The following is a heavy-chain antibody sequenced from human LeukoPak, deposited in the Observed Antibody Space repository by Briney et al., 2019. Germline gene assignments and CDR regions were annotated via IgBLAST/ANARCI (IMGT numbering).Heavy chain of an antibody. V-gene: IGHV6-1*01. Sequence: SQTLSLTCAISGDSVSSNSAAWNWIRQSPSRGLEWLGRTYYRSKWSNDYAISVRSRITINPDTSKNQFSLQLNSVTPADAAVYYCVRSRGGDFDHWGQGTLVTVSS. CDR2: TYYRSKWSN. CDR3: VRSRGGDFDH. CDR1: GDSVSSNSAA. D-gene: IGHD3-16*01. J-gene: IGHJ4*02.